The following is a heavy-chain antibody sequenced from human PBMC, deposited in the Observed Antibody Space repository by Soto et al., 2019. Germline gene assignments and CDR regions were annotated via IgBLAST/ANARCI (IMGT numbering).Heavy chain of an antibody. CDR1: GGSISSYY. V-gene: IGHV4-59*01. J-gene: IGHJ3*02. CDR2: IYYSGST. D-gene: IGHD3-10*01. CDR3: ARAGITMARGKGSFDI. Sequence: PSETLSLTCTVSGGSISSYYWSWIRQPPGKGLEWIGYIYYSGSTNYNPSLKSRVTISVDTSKNQFSLKLSSVTAADTAVYYCARAGITMARGKGSFDIWGQGTMVTVSS.